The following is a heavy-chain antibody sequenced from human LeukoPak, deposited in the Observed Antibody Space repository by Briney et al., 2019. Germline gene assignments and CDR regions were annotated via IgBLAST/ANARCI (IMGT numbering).Heavy chain of an antibody. V-gene: IGHV1-2*02. J-gene: IGHJ4*02. CDR3: ARDAIAAAGAGA. Sequence: ASVKVSCKASGYTFTDYSMHWVRQAPGHGHEWMGWINPNSGDTDYAQKFQGRVTMTRDTSISTAYLGVSRLTSDDTAVYFCARDAIAAAGAGAWGQGTLVTVSS. D-gene: IGHD6-13*01. CDR2: INPNSGDT. CDR1: GYTFTDYS.